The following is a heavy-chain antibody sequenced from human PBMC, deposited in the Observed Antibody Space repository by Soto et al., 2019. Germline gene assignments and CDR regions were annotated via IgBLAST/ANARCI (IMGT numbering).Heavy chain of an antibody. CDR1: GGTFNSYV. Sequence: QVQLVQSGAEVKKPGSSVKVSCKAPGGTFNSYVFNWVRQAPGQGLEWMGGIISIFGTPNYGQKFQGRVTITADESTSTGFMEFSSLTSEDTAIYYCARDLGSGYDPGDYWGQGTLVTVSS. CDR3: ARDLGSGYDPGDY. CDR2: IISIFGTP. D-gene: IGHD5-12*01. V-gene: IGHV1-69*12. J-gene: IGHJ4*02.